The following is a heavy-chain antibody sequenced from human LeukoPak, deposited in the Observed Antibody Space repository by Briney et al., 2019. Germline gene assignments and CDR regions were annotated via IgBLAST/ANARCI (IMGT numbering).Heavy chain of an antibody. Sequence: PSETLSLTCTVSGGSISSYYWSWIRQPPGKGLEWIGYIYYSGSTKYNFSLKSRVTISVDTSKNQFSLKLSSVTAADTAVYYCARDGYSGNDGLWGQGTLVTVSS. V-gene: IGHV4-59*01. J-gene: IGHJ4*02. CDR1: GGSISSYY. D-gene: IGHD5-12*01. CDR3: ARDGYSGNDGL. CDR2: IYYSGST.